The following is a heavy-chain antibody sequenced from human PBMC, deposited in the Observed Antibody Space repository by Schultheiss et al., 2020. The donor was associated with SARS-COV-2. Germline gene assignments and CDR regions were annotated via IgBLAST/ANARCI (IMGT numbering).Heavy chain of an antibody. Sequence: SETLSLTCTVSGGSISSYYWGWIRQPPGKGLEWIGSIYYTGSTYYNPSLKGRVTISVDTSKNQFSLKLSSVTAADTAVYYCAVEMATIGYWGQGTLVTVSS. D-gene: IGHD5-24*01. CDR3: AVEMATIGY. J-gene: IGHJ4*02. V-gene: IGHV4-39*07. CDR2: IYYTGST. CDR1: GGSISSYY.